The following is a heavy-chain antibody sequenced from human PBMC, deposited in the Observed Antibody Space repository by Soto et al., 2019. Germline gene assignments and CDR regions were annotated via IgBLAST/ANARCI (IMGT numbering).Heavy chain of an antibody. Sequence: SETLSLTCTVSGGSISSYYWSWIRQPPGKGLEWIGYIYYSGSTNYNPSLKSRVTISVDTSKNQFSLKLSSVTAADTAVYYCAREKVESSAAGRAHYYYGMDVWGQGTTVTVSS. CDR2: IYYSGST. V-gene: IGHV4-59*01. CDR3: AREKVESSAAGRAHYYYGMDV. J-gene: IGHJ6*02. D-gene: IGHD6-13*01. CDR1: GGSISSYY.